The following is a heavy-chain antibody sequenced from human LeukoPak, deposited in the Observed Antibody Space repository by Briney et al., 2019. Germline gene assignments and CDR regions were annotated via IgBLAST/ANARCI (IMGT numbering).Heavy chain of an antibody. Sequence: KPSETLSLTCAVSGYSISSGYYWGWIRQPPGKGLEWIGSIYHSGSTYYNPSLKSRVTISVDTSKNQFSLKLSSVTAADMAVYYCTALDFWSGYSVDYWGQGTLVTVSS. CDR2: IYHSGST. CDR1: GYSISSGYY. D-gene: IGHD3-3*01. J-gene: IGHJ4*02. V-gene: IGHV4-38-2*01. CDR3: TALDFWSGYSVDY.